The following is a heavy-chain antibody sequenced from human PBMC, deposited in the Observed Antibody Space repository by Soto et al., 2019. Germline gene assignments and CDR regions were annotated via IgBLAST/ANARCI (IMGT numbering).Heavy chain of an antibody. D-gene: IGHD3-16*02. J-gene: IGHJ4*02. CDR1: GGSISPYY. CDR3: TRVIWGIYRLFDQ. CDR2: IYYNGNT. Sequence: PSETLSLTCTVSGGSISPYYWSWIRQPPGKGLEWIGYIYYNGNTNSNPSLKGRVTISVDTPKNQLSLKLSSVTAADTAVYYCTRVIWGIYRLFDQWGQGTQVTVSS. V-gene: IGHV4-59*01.